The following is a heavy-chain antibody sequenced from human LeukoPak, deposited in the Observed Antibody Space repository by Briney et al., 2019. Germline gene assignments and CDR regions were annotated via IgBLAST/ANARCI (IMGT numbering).Heavy chain of an antibody. CDR1: GGSFSGYY. J-gene: IGHJ5*02. CDR2: INRSGST. Sequence: SETLSLTCAVYGGSFSGYYWSWIRQPPGKGLEWIGEINRSGSTNYNPSLKSRVTISVDTSKNQFSLKLSSVTAADTAVYYCARGRPKGYCSSTSCYTVNWFDPWGQGTLVTVSS. D-gene: IGHD2-2*02. CDR3: ARGRPKGYCSSTSCYTVNWFDP. V-gene: IGHV4-34*01.